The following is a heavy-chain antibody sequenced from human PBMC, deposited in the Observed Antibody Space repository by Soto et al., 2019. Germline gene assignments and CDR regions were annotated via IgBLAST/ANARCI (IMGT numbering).Heavy chain of an antibody. V-gene: IGHV3-30*18. CDR2: ISYDGSNK. Sequence: PGGSLRLSCAASGFTFSSYGMHWVRQAPGKGLEWVAVISYDGSNKYYADSVKGRFTISRDNSKNTLYLQMNSLRAEDTAVYYCAKDRVKNGDYGKTDYRGQGTLVTVSS. J-gene: IGHJ4*02. CDR1: GFTFSSYG. D-gene: IGHD4-17*01. CDR3: AKDRVKNGDYGKTDY.